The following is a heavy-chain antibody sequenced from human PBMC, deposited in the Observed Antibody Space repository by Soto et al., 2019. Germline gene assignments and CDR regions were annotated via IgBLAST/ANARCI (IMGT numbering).Heavy chain of an antibody. CDR1: GGTFSSYA. J-gene: IGHJ6*02. V-gene: IGHV1-69*13. D-gene: IGHD3-9*01. CDR2: IIPIFGTA. Sequence: ASVKVSCKASGGTFSSYAISWVRQAPGQGLEWMGGIIPIFGTANYAQKFQGRVTITADESTSTAYMELSSLRSEDTAVYYCARDGGHDILTGYLRGYYGMDVWGQGTTVTVSS. CDR3: ARDGGHDILTGYLRGYYGMDV.